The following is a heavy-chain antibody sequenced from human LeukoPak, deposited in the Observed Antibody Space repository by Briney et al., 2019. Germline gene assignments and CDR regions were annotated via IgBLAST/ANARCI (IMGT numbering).Heavy chain of an antibody. D-gene: IGHD2-2*01. Sequence: SETLSLTCAVYGGSFSGYYWSWIRQPPGKGLEWIGEINHSGSTNYNPSLKSRVTISVDTSKNQFSLKLSSVTAADTAVYYCARHPGGYCSSTSCYAGGAFDYWGQGTLVTVSS. CDR3: ARHPGGYCSSTSCYAGGAFDY. CDR2: INHSGST. CDR1: GGSFSGYY. V-gene: IGHV4-34*01. J-gene: IGHJ4*02.